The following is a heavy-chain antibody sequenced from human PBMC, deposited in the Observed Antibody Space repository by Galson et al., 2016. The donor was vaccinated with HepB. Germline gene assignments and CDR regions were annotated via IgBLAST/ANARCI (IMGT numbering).Heavy chain of an antibody. CDR1: GYTFTNNG. Sequence: SVKVSCKASGYTFTNNGISWVRQAPGQGLEWMGRISAYSGNTNYAQKFQGRLTLTKDTSASTVYMELRSLRFDDTAMYYCARDRDAALDYWGQGALGTVSS. CDR2: ISAYSGNT. D-gene: IGHD6-13*01. V-gene: IGHV1-18*01. J-gene: IGHJ4*02. CDR3: ARDRDAALDY.